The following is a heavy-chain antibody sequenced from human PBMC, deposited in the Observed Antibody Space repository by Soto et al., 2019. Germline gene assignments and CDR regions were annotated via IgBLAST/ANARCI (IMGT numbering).Heavy chain of an antibody. J-gene: IGHJ6*02. CDR3: AKDKDWSGVYGMDV. CDR2: INGGSTT. D-gene: IGHD3-3*01. CDR1: GFSVSSSA. V-gene: IGHV3-23*01. Sequence: PGGSLRLSCAASGFSVSSSAMNWVRQAPGKGLEWVTTINGGSTTYYADSVKGRFTISRDNSKNTLYLQMNGLRAEDTAVYYCAKDKDWSGVYGMDVWGQGTTVTVSS.